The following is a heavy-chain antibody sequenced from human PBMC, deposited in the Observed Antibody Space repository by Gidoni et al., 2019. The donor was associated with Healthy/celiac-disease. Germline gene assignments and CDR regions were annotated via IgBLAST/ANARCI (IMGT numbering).Heavy chain of an antibody. Sequence: EVQLVESGGGLVKPGGSLRLSCAASGFTFSSYSMNWVRQAPGKGLEWVSSISSSSSYIYYADSVKGRFTISRDNAKNSLYLQMNSLRAEDTAVYYCARVSAGSSSSGDYWGQGTLVTVSS. CDR2: ISSSSSYI. V-gene: IGHV3-21*01. D-gene: IGHD6-13*01. CDR1: GFTFSSYS. CDR3: ARVSAGSSSSGDY. J-gene: IGHJ4*02.